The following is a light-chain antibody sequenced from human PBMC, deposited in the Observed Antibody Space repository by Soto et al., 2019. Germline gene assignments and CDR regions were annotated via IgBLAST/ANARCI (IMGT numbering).Light chain of an antibody. CDR2: DAS. CDR1: QDISDV. Sequence: IPMTQSPSAMSTSAGHAVTITCKASQDISDVLNWYQQQPGKAPKVLIYDASKLQTGVPSRFSGRGSGKDFTFTISSLQPDDSGTYYCQQFYDLPITFGQGTRLEIK. CDR3: QQFYDLPIT. J-gene: IGKJ5*01. V-gene: IGKV1-33*01.